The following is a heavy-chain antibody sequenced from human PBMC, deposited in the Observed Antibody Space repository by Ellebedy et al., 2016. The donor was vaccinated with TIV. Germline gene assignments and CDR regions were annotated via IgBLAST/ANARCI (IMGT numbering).Heavy chain of an antibody. D-gene: IGHD3-3*01. V-gene: IGHV3-11*06. Sequence: GESLKISCAASGFTFSAYWMNWIRQAPGKGLEWVSYITSSSSNTNYADSVKGRFTISRDSAKNSLNLQMNSLRDEDTAVYYCARDGRSGYFSEYWGQGALVTVSS. CDR3: ARDGRSGYFSEY. CDR1: GFTFSAYW. CDR2: ITSSSSNT. J-gene: IGHJ4*02.